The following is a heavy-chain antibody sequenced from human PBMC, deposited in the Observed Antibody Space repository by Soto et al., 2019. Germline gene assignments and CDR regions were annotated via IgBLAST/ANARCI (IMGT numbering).Heavy chain of an antibody. J-gene: IGHJ6*02. CDR2: VIPIFGTA. D-gene: IGHD2-15*01. CDR1: GGTFSSYA. CDR3: ARSQGGSSSLDIYYYYYYGMDV. V-gene: IGHV1-69*01. Sequence: QVQLVQSGAEVKKPGSSVKVSCKAPGGTFSSYAISWVRQAPGQGLEWMGGVIPIFGTAKYAQKFQGRVTITADESTSTGYMELRSRGSEDTAVYYCARSQGGSSSLDIYYYYYYGMDVWGQGTTVTVSS.